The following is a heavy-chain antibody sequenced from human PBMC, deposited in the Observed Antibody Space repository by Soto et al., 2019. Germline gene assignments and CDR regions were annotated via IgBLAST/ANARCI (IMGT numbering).Heavy chain of an antibody. CDR3: ERHDSRGAVPKGFDP. D-gene: IGHD3-22*01. CDR2: IYPGDSDT. J-gene: IGHJ5*02. V-gene: IGHV5-51*01. Sequence: GESLKISCKGSGYSFTSYWIGWVRQMPGKGLEWMGIIYPGDSDTRYSPSFQGQVTISADKSISTAYLQWSSLKASDTAMYYCERHDSRGAVPKGFDPWGQGTLVNVSS. CDR1: GYSFTSYW.